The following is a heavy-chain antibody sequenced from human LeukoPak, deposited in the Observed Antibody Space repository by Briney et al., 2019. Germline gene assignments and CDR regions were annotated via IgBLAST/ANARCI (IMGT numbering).Heavy chain of an antibody. CDR3: ARRGYSYGLDY. D-gene: IGHD5-18*01. J-gene: IGHJ4*02. CDR2: IYYSGST. V-gene: IGHV4-61*05. Sequence: SETLSLTCTVSGGSISSSSYYWGWIRQPPGKGLEWIGYIYYSGSTNYNPSLKSRVTISVDTSKNQFSLKLSSVTAADTAVYYCARRGYSYGLDYWGQGTLVTVSS. CDR1: GGSISSSSYY.